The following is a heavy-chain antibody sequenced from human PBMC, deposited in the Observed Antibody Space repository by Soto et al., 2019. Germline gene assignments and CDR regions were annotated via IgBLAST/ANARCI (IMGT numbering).Heavy chain of an antibody. J-gene: IGHJ4*02. D-gene: IGHD3-3*01. CDR3: AREVGRYDFWRGYSNC. CDR1: GYTFTSYD. V-gene: IGHV1-8*01. CDR2: MNPNSGNT. Sequence: ASVKVSCKASGYTFTSYDINWVRQATGQGLEWMGWMNPNSGNTGYAQKFQGRVTMTRNTSISTAYMELSSLRSEDTAVYYCAREVGRYDFWRGYSNCWGQGTLVTVSS.